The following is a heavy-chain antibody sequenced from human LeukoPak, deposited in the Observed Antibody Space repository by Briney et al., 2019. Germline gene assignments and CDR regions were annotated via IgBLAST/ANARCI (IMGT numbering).Heavy chain of an antibody. CDR2: ISWDGGST. D-gene: IGHD3-3*01. CDR1: GFTFDDYA. CDR3: AKDGGGGATIFVGGHYMDV. V-gene: IGHV3-43D*03. J-gene: IGHJ6*03. Sequence: GGSLRLSCAASGFTFDDYAMHWVRQAPGKGLEWVSLISWDGGSTYYADSVKGRFNISRDNSKNSLYLQMNSLRAEDTALYYCAKDGGGGATIFVGGHYMDVWGKGTTVTVSS.